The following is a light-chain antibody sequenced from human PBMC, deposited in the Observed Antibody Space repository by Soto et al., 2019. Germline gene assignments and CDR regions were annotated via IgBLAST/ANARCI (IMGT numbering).Light chain of an antibody. V-gene: IGKV1-39*01. CDR2: AAS. CDR1: QSIRTD. CDR3: QQSYSFFT. Sequence: DIQMTQSPSSLSASVGDRVTITCRASQSIRTDLNWYQQKPGKAPNLLIYAASTLQSGVPSRFSGSGSGTDFTLTISSLQPEDFATYYCQQSYSFFTFGPGTKVDIK. J-gene: IGKJ3*01.